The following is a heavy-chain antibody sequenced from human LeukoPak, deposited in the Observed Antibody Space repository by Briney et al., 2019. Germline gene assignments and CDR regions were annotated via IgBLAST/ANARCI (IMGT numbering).Heavy chain of an antibody. Sequence: GGSLRLSCAASGFTFSSYWMHWVRQAPGKGLVWVSRINSDGSSTSYADSVKGRFTISRDNAKNTLYLQMNSLRAEDTAVYYCARVPGTVYYYYYMDVWGKGTTVTVSS. CDR2: INSDGSST. V-gene: IGHV3-74*01. CDR3: ARVPGTVYYYYYMDV. J-gene: IGHJ6*03. CDR1: GFTFSSYW.